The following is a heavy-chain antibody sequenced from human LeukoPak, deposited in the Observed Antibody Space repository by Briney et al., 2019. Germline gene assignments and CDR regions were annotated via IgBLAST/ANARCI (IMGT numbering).Heavy chain of an antibody. V-gene: IGHV4-61*02. CDR3: ARDWDGSGSSWFDS. D-gene: IGHD3-10*01. J-gene: IGHJ5*01. Sequence: SETLSLTCTVSGGSISSGSYYWSWIRQPAGKGLEWIGRIYTSGSTNYNPSLKSRVTISVDTSKNQFSLKLSSVTAADTAVYYCARDWDGSGSSWFDSWGQGTLVTVSS. CDR2: IYTSGST. CDR1: GGSISSGSYY.